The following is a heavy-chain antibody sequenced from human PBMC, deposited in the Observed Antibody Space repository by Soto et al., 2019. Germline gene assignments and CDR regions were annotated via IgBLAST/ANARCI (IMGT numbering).Heavy chain of an antibody. Sequence: GGSLRLSCTASGFTFSSYWMHWVRQAPGKGLVWVSRINSDGSTTNYADSVKGRFTISRDNAKNSLYLQMNSLRAEDTAVYYCAGNGANDAFDIWAQGTMVTVSS. V-gene: IGHV3-74*01. CDR3: AGNGANDAFDI. CDR1: GFTFSSYW. CDR2: INSDGSTT. D-gene: IGHD4-17*01. J-gene: IGHJ3*02.